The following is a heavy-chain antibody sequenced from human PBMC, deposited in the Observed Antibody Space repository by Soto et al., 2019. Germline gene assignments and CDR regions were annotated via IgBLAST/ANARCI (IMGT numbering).Heavy chain of an antibody. Sequence: GGSLRLSCAASGFTFSNAWMNWVRQAPGKGLEWVGRIKSKTDGGTTDYAAPVKGRFTISRDDSKNTLYLQMNSLKTEDTAVYYCTTDYPVLRFLEWWNPIRMDVWGQGTTVTVSS. D-gene: IGHD3-3*01. CDR3: TTDYPVLRFLEWWNPIRMDV. J-gene: IGHJ6*02. V-gene: IGHV3-15*07. CDR1: GFTFSNAW. CDR2: IKSKTDGGTT.